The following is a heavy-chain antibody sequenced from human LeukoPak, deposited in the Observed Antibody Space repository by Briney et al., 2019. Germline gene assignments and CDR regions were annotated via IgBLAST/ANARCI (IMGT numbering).Heavy chain of an antibody. D-gene: IGHD5-12*01. CDR2: ISGSGGST. CDR1: GLTFSSYA. CDR3: AKCYSCYANFDY. V-gene: IGHV3-23*01. Sequence: GGSLRLSCAASGLTFSSYAMSWVRQAPGKGLEWVSAISGSGGSTYYADSVKGRFTISRDNSKNTLYLQMNGLRAEDTAVYYCAKCYSCYANFDYWGQGTLVTVSS. J-gene: IGHJ4*02.